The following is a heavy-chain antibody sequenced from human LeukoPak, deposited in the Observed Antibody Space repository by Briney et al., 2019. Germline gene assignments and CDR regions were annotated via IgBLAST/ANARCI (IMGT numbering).Heavy chain of an antibody. CDR3: ARGPPNDSSGYRIDY. Sequence: ASVKVSCKASGYTFTGYYMHWVRQAPGQGLEWMGWINPNSGGTNYAQKFQGRVTMTRDTSISTAYMELSRLRSDATAVYYCARGPPNDSSGYRIDYWGQGTLVTVSS. D-gene: IGHD3-22*01. CDR2: INPNSGGT. J-gene: IGHJ4*02. CDR1: GYTFTGYY. V-gene: IGHV1-2*02.